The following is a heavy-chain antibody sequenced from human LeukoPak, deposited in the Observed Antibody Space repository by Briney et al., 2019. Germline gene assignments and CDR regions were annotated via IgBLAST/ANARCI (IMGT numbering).Heavy chain of an antibody. D-gene: IGHD6-19*01. CDR1: GYTFTSYY. J-gene: IGHJ4*02. V-gene: IGHV1-46*01. CDR2: INHSGGST. Sequence: GSVKVSCKASGYTFTSYYIHWVRQAPGQGLEWMGIINHSGGSTSYAQKFQGRVTMTRDTSTSTVYMELSSLRSEDTAVYYCARDSGWWMFDYWGQGTLVTVSS. CDR3: ARDSGWWMFDY.